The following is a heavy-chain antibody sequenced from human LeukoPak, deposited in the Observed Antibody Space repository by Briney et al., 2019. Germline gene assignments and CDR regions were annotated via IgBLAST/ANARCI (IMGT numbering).Heavy chain of an antibody. J-gene: IGHJ4*02. CDR3: ARFDDYSNYAGFDY. CDR2: INPNSGGT. Sequence: ASVKVSCKASGYTFTSYYMHWVRQAPGQGLEWMGWINPNSGGTNYAQKFQGRVTMTRDTSISTAYMELSRLRSDDTAVYYCARFDDYSNYAGFDYWGQGTLVTVSS. CDR1: GYTFTSYY. V-gene: IGHV1-2*02. D-gene: IGHD4-4*01.